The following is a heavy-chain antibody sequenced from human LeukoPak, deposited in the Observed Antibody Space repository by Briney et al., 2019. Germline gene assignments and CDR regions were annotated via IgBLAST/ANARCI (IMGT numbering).Heavy chain of an antibody. CDR2: VNPNSGGT. CDR3: ARGGEVGSSTSCYRGHEY. V-gene: IGHV1-2*02. CDR1: GGTFSSYA. J-gene: IGHJ4*02. D-gene: IGHD2-2*01. Sequence: ASVKVSCKASGGTFSSYAISWVRQAPGQGLVWMGGVNPNSGGTEFAQRFQGRVTMTRDTSISTAYMELSRLRPDDTAVYYCARGGEVGSSTSCYRGHEYWGRGTLVTVSS.